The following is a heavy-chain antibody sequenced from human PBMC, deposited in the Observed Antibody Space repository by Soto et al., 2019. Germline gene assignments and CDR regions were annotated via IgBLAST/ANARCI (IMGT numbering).Heavy chain of an antibody. V-gene: IGHV3-33*01. CDR3: ARDGAGFDY. CDR1: GFTFSSYG. J-gene: IGHJ4*02. CDR2: IWYDGSNQ. Sequence: QVQLVESGGGVVQPGRSLRLSCAASGFTFSSYGMHWVRQPPGKGLEWVAVIWYDGSNQYYVDSVKGRFTISRDNSRNALYLQMNSLRAEDTAVYYCARDGAGFDYWGQGSLVSVSS. D-gene: IGHD1-26*01.